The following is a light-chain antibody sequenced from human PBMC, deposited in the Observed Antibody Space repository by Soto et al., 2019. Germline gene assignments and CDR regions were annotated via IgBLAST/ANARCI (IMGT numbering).Light chain of an antibody. J-gene: IGKJ1*01. CDR1: QIISTY. CDR3: HQSYTSPPWT. Sequence: DIQMTQSPSSLSASVGDRVTISCRASQIISTYLNWYQQKPGTAPRLLISRASSVKSGVPPRFSGSGSGRDFTLTISSLRPEDIAPYFCHQSYTSPPWTFGQGTKVEVK. V-gene: IGKV1-39*01. CDR2: RAS.